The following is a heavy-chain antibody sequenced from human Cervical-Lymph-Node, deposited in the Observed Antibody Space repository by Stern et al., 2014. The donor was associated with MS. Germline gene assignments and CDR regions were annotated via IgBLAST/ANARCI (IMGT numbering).Heavy chain of an antibody. Sequence: MQLVESGGGVVQPGRSLRLSCAASGFTFSGSGMHWVRQAPGKGLEWLAIICYDGSNRYYADSVKGRFTISRDNSKNTLYLQMNSLRAEDTAVYYCAREGGNTAEYFQHWGQGTLVTVSS. V-gene: IGHV3-33*01. CDR1: GFTFSGSG. J-gene: IGHJ1*01. CDR2: ICYDGSNR. CDR3: AREGGNTAEYFQH. D-gene: IGHD4-23*01.